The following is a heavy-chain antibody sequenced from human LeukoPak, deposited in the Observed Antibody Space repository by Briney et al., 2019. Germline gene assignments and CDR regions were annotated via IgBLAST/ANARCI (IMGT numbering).Heavy chain of an antibody. J-gene: IGHJ4*02. CDR3: ARGSSSYDW. V-gene: IGHV3-21*01. Sequence: PGGSLRLSCAASGFTFSSYSMNWVRQAPGKGLEWVSSISSDSIYIYYADSVKGRFTSSRDNAKNSLYLQMNSLRAEDTAVYYCARGSSSYDWWGQGTLLTVSS. CDR2: ISSDSIYI. CDR1: GFTFSSYS. D-gene: IGHD6-13*01.